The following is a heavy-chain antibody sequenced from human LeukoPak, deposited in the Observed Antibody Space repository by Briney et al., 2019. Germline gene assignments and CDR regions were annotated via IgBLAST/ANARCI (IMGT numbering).Heavy chain of an antibody. CDR2: IYTSGST. Sequence: HSETPSLTCTVSGGSISSYYWSWIRQPAGKGLEWIGRIYTSGSTNYNPSLKSRVTISVDKSKNQFSLKLSSVTAADTAVYYCARDKGRLGGRPDSFDIWGQGTMVTVSS. J-gene: IGHJ3*02. CDR1: GGSISSYY. D-gene: IGHD1-26*01. V-gene: IGHV4-4*07. CDR3: ARDKGRLGGRPDSFDI.